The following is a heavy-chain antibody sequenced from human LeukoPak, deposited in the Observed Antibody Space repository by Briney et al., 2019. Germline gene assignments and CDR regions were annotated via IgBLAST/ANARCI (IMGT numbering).Heavy chain of an antibody. V-gene: IGHV3-9*03. J-gene: IGHJ6*03. CDR1: GFTFDDYA. CDR3: AKAVVPAAMNYYMDV. Sequence: PGGSLRLSCAASGFTFDDYAMHWVRQAPGKGLEWVSGISWNSGSIGYADSVKGRFTISRDNAKNSLYLQMNSLRAEDMALYYCAKAVVPAAMNYYMDVWGKGTTVTVSS. D-gene: IGHD2-2*01. CDR2: ISWNSGSI.